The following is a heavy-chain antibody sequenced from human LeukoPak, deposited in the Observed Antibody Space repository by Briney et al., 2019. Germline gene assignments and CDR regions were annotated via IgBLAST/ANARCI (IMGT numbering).Heavy chain of an antibody. CDR2: INYSGST. J-gene: IGHJ5*02. CDR3: GRYGSGSTWFDP. Sequence: SETLSLTCTVSGGSISSDSYQWSWIRQPPGKGLEWIGYINYSGSTYYNPSLKSRVTISVDTSKNHFSLRLSSVTAADTAVYYCGRYGSGSTWFDPWGQGTLVTVSS. CDR1: GGSISSDSYQ. V-gene: IGHV4-30-4*01. D-gene: IGHD3-10*01.